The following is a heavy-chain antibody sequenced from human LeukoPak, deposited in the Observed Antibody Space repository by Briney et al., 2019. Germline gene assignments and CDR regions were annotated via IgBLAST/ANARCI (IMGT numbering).Heavy chain of an antibody. D-gene: IGHD3-22*01. CDR3: ARDLDYFDSSGYFFDI. CDR1: GGAISSYY. Sequence: SETLSLTCTVSGGAISSYYWSWIRQPPGKGLGGIGFIYYSVSTNNNPSLKSRVTISVDTSKNQLSLRLSSVTAADTAVYYCARDLDYFDSSGYFFDIWGQGTMVTVSS. J-gene: IGHJ3*02. V-gene: IGHV4-59*12. CDR2: IYYSVST.